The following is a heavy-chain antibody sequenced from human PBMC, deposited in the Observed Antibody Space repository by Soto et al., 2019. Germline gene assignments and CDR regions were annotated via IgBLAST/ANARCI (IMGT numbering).Heavy chain of an antibody. CDR3: ARARLANADPIIYFFDGLDV. CDR1: GDMFRNSA. V-gene: IGHV1-69*01. Sequence: QVQLVQSGAEVKRPGSSVKVSCKASGDMFRNSAFTWVRQAPGQGLGWMGGIIPLFRKTNVAQKFQGRVTFTADESTSSLYMEVSSLTSEDTAVYYCARARLANADPIIYFFDGLDVWGQRTTITVSS. D-gene: IGHD6-6*01. J-gene: IGHJ6*02. CDR2: IIPLFRKT.